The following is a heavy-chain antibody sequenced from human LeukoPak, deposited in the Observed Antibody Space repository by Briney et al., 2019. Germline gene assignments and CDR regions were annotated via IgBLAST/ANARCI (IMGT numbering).Heavy chain of an antibody. D-gene: IGHD1-26*01. V-gene: IGHV4-39*07. J-gene: IGHJ5*02. CDR2: INHSGST. Sequence: SETLSLTCTVSGGSISSSSYYWGWIRQPPGKGLEWIGEINHSGSTNYNPSLKSRVTISVDTSKNQFSLKLSSVTAADTAVYYCAGGVGATSGWFDPWGQGTLVTVSS. CDR1: GGSISSSSYY. CDR3: AGGVGATSGWFDP.